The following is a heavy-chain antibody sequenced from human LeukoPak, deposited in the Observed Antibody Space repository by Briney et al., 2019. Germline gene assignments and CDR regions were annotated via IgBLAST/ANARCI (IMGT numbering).Heavy chain of an antibody. D-gene: IGHD4-17*01. CDR1: GFTFSSYG. CDR2: IRYDGSNK. J-gene: IGHJ1*01. CDR3: AKGVYGDYVRYFQH. Sequence: PGGSRRPACAAAGFTFSSYGMRWVRQAPGRWLEWVAFIRYDGSNKYYADSVKGRFNISRDNSKNTLYLQMNSLRDEDTAVYYCAKGVYGDYVRYFQHWGQGTLVTVSS. V-gene: IGHV3-30*02.